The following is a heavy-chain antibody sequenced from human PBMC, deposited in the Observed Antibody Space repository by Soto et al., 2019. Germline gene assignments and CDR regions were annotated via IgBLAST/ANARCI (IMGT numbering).Heavy chain of an antibody. CDR2: IDYSGSYT. Sequence: GGSLRLSCAASGFSFGSLAMNWVRQPPGKGLEWVSSIDYSGSYTFYAASVRGRLSISRDNSQNMVYLEMNSLRADDTAVYYCTKRSGGFSEFDYWGQGAQVTVSS. V-gene: IGHV3-23*01. J-gene: IGHJ4*02. CDR3: TKRSGGFSEFDY. CDR1: GFSFGSLA. D-gene: IGHD5-12*01.